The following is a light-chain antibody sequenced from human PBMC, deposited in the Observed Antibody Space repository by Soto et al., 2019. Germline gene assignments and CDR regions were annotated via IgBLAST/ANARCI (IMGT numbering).Light chain of an antibody. V-gene: IGKV3-11*01. CDR2: DAS. CDR1: QRVGSN. CDR3: QQRSNWPRT. J-gene: IGKJ1*01. Sequence: ERVLTQSPVTLSLSPGERATLSCTASQRVGSNLAWYQQKPGRAPRLLIFDASNRATGIPVRFSGSGSGTDFTLTVSSLEPEDFAVYYCQQRSNWPRTFGQGTKVDTK.